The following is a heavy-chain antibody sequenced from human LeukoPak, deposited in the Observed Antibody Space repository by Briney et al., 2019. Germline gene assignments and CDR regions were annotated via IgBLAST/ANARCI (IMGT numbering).Heavy chain of an antibody. D-gene: IGHD3/OR15-3a*01. J-gene: IGHJ4*02. CDR1: GYTFTSYD. CDR2: MNPNSGNT. Sequence: ASVKVSCKASGYTFTSYDINWVRQATGQGLEWMGWMNPNSGNTGYAQKFQGRVTMTTDTSTSTAYMELRSLRSDDTAVYYCARDPPGLYYFDYWGQGTLVTVSS. V-gene: IGHV1-8*01. CDR3: ARDPPGLYYFDY.